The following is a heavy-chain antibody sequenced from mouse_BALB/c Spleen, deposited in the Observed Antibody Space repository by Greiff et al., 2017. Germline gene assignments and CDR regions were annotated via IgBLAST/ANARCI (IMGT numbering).Heavy chain of an antibody. Sequence: EVMLVESGAELVRSGASVKLSCTASGFNIKDYYMHWVKQRPEQGLEWIGWIDPENGDTEYAPKFQGKATMTADTSSNTAYLQLSSLTSEDTAVYYCNALYGSAWFAYWGQGTLVTVSA. CDR2: IDPENGDT. CDR1: GFNIKDYY. J-gene: IGHJ3*01. CDR3: NALYGSAWFAY. D-gene: IGHD2-2*01. V-gene: IGHV14-4*02.